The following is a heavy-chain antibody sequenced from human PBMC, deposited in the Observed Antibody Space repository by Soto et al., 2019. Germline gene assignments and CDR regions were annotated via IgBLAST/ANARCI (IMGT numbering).Heavy chain of an antibody. Sequence: PGGSLRLSCAASGFTFSTYAMHWVRQAPGKGLEWVAVISYDGSNKYYADSVKGRFTISRDNSKNTLYLQMNSLRAEDTAVYYCARGGYYYDSSGYYYSFDYWGQGTLVTVSS. V-gene: IGHV3-30-3*01. CDR3: ARGGYYYDSSGYYYSFDY. CDR2: ISYDGSNK. J-gene: IGHJ4*02. D-gene: IGHD3-22*01. CDR1: GFTFSTYA.